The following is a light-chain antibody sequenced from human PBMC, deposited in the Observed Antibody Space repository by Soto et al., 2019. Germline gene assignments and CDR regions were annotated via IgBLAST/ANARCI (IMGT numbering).Light chain of an antibody. Sequence: QTVVTQEPSLTVSPGGTVTLTCGSSIGPVSSSHYAYWFQQKPGQGPRTLIYDTSNKHSWTPARFSGSLRGGKAVLTLSGAQPEDEADYYCLLCYSGARLFGGGTKVTVL. CDR1: IGPVSSSHY. CDR3: LLCYSGARL. V-gene: IGLV7-46*01. J-gene: IGLJ3*02. CDR2: DTS.